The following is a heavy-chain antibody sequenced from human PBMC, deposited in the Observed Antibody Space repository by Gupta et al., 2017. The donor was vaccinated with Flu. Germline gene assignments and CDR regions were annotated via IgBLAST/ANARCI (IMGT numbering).Heavy chain of an antibody. Sequence: EVQMMESGGGLVEPGVSLRLSCAVSGFPFSNFAVTWVRQPPGKGLKWVSTMSGGGYRIYSADSGQGRFFMSRDNPRNTLYLQMSSLTTEYTAVYYCATQQAHSTSPVYYYGMDVWGQGTTVNVAS. D-gene: IGHD6-6*01. J-gene: IGHJ6*02. CDR1: GFPFSNFA. V-gene: IGHV3-23*01. CDR3: ATQQAHSTSPVYYYGMDV. CDR2: MSGGGYRI.